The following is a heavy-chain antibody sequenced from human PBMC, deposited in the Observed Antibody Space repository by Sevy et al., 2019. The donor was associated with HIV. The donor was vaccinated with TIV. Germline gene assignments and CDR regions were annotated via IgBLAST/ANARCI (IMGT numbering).Heavy chain of an antibody. D-gene: IGHD4-4*01. CDR2: VTVDDST. CDR3: AKGWGGVTTGPQYDY. J-gene: IGHJ4*02. Sequence: GGSLRLSCAASGFTFGIYAMNWVRQAPGKGPEWVSAVTVDDSTYYADSVKGRFTISRDNSKNTLYLQMNSLRVGDTAVYYCAKGWGGVTTGPQYDYWGQGTLVTVSS. CDR1: GFTFGIYA. V-gene: IGHV3-23*01.